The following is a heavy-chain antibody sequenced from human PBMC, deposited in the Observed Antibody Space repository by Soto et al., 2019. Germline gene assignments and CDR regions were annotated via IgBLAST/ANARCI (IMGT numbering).Heavy chain of an antibody. D-gene: IGHD3-3*01. CDR3: ARDLAPRRNYDFWSGYDRPGYHYYYGMDV. Sequence: ASETLSLTGTVSGGSISSYYWSWIRQPPGKGRGGIGYIYYSGSTNYNPSLKSRVTISGDTSKNQFSLTLSSVTDADTDVYYCARDLAPRRNYDFWSGYDRPGYHYYYGMDVWGQGTTVTVSS. CDR2: IYYSGST. CDR1: GGSISSYY. J-gene: IGHJ6*02. V-gene: IGHV4-59*01.